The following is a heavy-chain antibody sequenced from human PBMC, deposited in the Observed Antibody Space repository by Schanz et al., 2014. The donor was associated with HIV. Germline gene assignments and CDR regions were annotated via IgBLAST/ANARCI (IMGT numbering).Heavy chain of an antibody. J-gene: IGHJ4*02. CDR3: ARDSTMDYFDY. D-gene: IGHD6-13*01. Sequence: QVKLQQWGAGLVKPSETLSLTCAVYGMSFNDDYWTWIRQPPGKGLEWIGEIDHSGATNYNPSLRSRVTISADTSSDQFSLKLSSVTAADTAVYYCARDSTMDYFDYWGQGTLVTVSS. CDR1: GMSFNDDY. CDR2: IDHSGAT. V-gene: IGHV4-34*01.